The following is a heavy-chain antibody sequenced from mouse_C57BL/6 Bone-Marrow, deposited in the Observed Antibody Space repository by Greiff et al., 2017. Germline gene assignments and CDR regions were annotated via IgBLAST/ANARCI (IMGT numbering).Heavy chain of an antibody. J-gene: IGHJ3*01. CDR3: SRRGLFYDGDYVPFAY. D-gene: IGHD2-3*01. Sequence: EVQLQQSGPELVKPGASVKMSCKASGYTFTDYNMHWVKQSHGKSLEWLGYINPNNGGTSYNQKFKGKATLTVNKSSSTAYVDLGNLTSKHSAVCSCSRRGLFYDGDYVPFAYWGQGTLLTVAA. CDR2: INPNNGGT. V-gene: IGHV1-22*01. CDR1: GYTFTDYN.